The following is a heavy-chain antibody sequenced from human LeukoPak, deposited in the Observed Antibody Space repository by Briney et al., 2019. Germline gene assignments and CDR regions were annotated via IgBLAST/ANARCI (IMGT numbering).Heavy chain of an antibody. D-gene: IGHD5-18*01. J-gene: IGHJ4*02. V-gene: IGHV4-59*12. Sequence: PSETLSLTCTVSGGSISGYYWSWIRQPPGKGLEWIGYVYYSGSTNYNPSLKSRVTISVDTSKNQFSLKLSSVTAADTAVYHCASVTRGYSYGPFDSWGQGTLVTVSS. CDR2: VYYSGST. CDR1: GGSISGYY. CDR3: ASVTRGYSYGPFDS.